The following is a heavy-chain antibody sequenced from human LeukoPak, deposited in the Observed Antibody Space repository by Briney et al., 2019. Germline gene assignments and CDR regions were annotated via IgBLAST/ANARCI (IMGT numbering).Heavy chain of an antibody. CDR3: ARDHSDGIAVAGTPDY. J-gene: IGHJ4*02. CDR1: GGSISSSSYY. V-gene: IGHV4-39*07. CDR2: IYYSGST. Sequence: SETLSLTCTVSGGSISSSSYYWGWIRQPPGKGLEWIGSIYYSGSTYYNPSLKSRVTISVDTSKNQFSLKLSSVTAADTAVYYCARDHSDGIAVAGTPDYWGQGTLVTVSS. D-gene: IGHD6-19*01.